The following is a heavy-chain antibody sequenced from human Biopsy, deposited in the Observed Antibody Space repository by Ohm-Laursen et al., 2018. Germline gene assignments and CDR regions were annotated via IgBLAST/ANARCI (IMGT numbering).Heavy chain of an antibody. CDR3: ARLRGGVVINYSWFDP. Sequence: SETLSLTCSVSGGSIRSNGFYWGWIRQPPGKGLEWIGSISYRGTTSYNPSLKSEVAISVDTSMNQLSLSLNSVTAADTAVFYCARLRGGVVINYSWFDPWGQGILVTVSS. CDR1: GGSIRSNGFY. V-gene: IGHV4-39*01. J-gene: IGHJ5*02. CDR2: ISYRGTT. D-gene: IGHD3-3*01.